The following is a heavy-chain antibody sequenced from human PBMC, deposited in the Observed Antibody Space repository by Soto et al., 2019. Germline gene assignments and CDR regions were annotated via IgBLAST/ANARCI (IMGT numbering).Heavy chain of an antibody. J-gene: IGHJ4*02. CDR1: GGTFSGYN. CDR2: INHSGST. V-gene: IGHV4-34*01. CDR3: ARDKITGLFDY. Sequence: PSETLSLTCAVYGGTFSGYNWTWIRQPPGTGLEWIGEINHSGSTNYNPSLKSRVTISVDTSKNQSSLKLTSVTAADTAVYYCARDKITGLFDYWGQGTLVTVSS. D-gene: IGHD2-8*02.